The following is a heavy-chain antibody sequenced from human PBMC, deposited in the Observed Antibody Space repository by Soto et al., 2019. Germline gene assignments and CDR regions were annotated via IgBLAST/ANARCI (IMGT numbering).Heavy chain of an antibody. CDR3: ARGIPMIVVVEGDAPDKYYLDS. CDR1: GGSISGYY. J-gene: IGHJ4*02. Sequence: PSETLSLTCTVPGGSISGYYWSGVRQPAGKGLEWVERIYSDGTTNYRPSLKRRVTMSLDTSKDQFSLPLNSVTAADTAVYYCARGIPMIVVVEGDAPDKYYLDSWGQRTLVTVSS. V-gene: IGHV4-4*07. D-gene: IGHD3-22*01. CDR2: IYSDGTT.